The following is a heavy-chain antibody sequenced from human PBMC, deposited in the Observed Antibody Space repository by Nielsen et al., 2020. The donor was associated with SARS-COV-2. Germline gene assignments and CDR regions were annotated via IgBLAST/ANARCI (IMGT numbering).Heavy chain of an antibody. V-gene: IGHV1-69*13. CDR2: IIPIFGTA. J-gene: IGHJ5*02. CDR3: AKDRSKYRNHCSGGSCYPYNWFDP. D-gene: IGHD2-15*01. CDR1: GGTFSSYA. Sequence: SVKVSCKASGGTFSSYAISWVRQAPGQGLEWMGGIIPIFGTANYAQKFQGRVTITADESTSTAYMELNSLRSEDTAVYYCAKDRSKYRNHCSGGSCYPYNWFDPWGQGTLVTVSS.